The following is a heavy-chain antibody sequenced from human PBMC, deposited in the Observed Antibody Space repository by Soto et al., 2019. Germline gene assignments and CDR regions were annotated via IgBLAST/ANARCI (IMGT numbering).Heavy chain of an antibody. CDR2: ISYDGSNK. D-gene: IGHD5-12*01. Sequence: GGSLRLSCAASGFTFSSYGMHWVRQAPGKGLEWVAVISYDGSNKYYADSVKGRFTISRDNSKNTLYLQMTSLRAEDTAVYYCAKDLGDVHSGYDEIDYWGQGTLVTVSS. CDR3: AKDLGDVHSGYDEIDY. V-gene: IGHV3-30*18. CDR1: GFTFSSYG. J-gene: IGHJ4*02.